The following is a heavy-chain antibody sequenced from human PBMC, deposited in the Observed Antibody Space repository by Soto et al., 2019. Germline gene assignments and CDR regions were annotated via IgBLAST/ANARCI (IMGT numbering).Heavy chain of an antibody. D-gene: IGHD3-3*01. CDR1: GGSFSGYC. CDR3: ARGRKYYDFWSGYSHPRYYFNY. J-gene: IGHJ4*01. Sequence: SETLSLTCAVYGGSFSGYCWSWIRQPPGKGLEWIGEINHSGRTNYNPSLKSRVTISVDTSKSQFSLKLSSVTAADTAVYYCARGRKYYDFWSGYSHPRYYFNYWGHGTLVTVSS. V-gene: IGHV4-34*01. CDR2: INHSGRT.